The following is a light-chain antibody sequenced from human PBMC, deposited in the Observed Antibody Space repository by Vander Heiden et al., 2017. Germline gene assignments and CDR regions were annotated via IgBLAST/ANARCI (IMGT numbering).Light chain of an antibody. CDR1: QDIEKN. CDR2: FAS. Sequence: DIQMTRFPSSLSASVGDRVTITCQASQDIEKNLNWYQQRPGKAPKLLISFASNLQTGVPSRFNGSGSGTDFTFTISSLQPEDIATYYCQQVGHLPRTFGQGTKMQIK. V-gene: IGKV1-33*01. CDR3: QQVGHLPRT. J-gene: IGKJ2*01.